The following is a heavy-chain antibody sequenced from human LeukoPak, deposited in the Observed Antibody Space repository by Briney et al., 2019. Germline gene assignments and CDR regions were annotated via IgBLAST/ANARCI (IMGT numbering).Heavy chain of an antibody. CDR1: GGTFSSYA. CDR3: ARDGGGWELLPPDY. CDR2: IIPIFGIA. D-gene: IGHD1-26*01. J-gene: IGHJ4*02. Sequence: GASVKVSCKASGGTFSSYAISWVRQAPGQGLEWMGRIIPIFGIANYAQKFQGRVTITADKSTSTAYMELSSLRSKDTAVYYCARDGGGWELLPPDYWGQGTLVTVSS. V-gene: IGHV1-69*04.